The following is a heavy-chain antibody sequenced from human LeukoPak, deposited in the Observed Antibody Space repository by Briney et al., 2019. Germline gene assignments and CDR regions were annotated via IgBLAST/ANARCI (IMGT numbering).Heavy chain of an antibody. J-gene: IGHJ6*02. D-gene: IGHD5-18*01. V-gene: IGHV1-18*01. CDR3: ARGYSYGSDYYYGMDV. Sequence: GASVKVSCKASGYTFTSYAISWVRQAPGQGLEWMGSISGYNGNTKYAQKVQGRVTMTTDTSTSTAYMELRSLRSDDTAVYYCARGYSYGSDYYYGMDVWGQGTTVTVSS. CDR2: ISGYNGNT. CDR1: GYTFTSYA.